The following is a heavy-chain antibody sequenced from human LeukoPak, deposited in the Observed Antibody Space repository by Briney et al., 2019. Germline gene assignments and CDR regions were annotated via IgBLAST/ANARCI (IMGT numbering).Heavy chain of an antibody. CDR2: INPNSGGT. CDR1: GYTFTGYY. D-gene: IGHD1-26*01. Sequence: ASVKVSCKASGYTFTGYYMHWVRQAPGQGLEWMGRINPNSGGTNYAQRFQGRVTMTRDTSISTAYMELSRLRSDDTAVYYCASPVGATDTAALGYWGQGTLVTVSS. J-gene: IGHJ4*02. CDR3: ASPVGATDTAALGY. V-gene: IGHV1-2*06.